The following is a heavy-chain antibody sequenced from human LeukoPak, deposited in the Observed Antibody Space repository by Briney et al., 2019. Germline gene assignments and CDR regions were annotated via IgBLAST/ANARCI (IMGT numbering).Heavy chain of an antibody. CDR1: GFTFSKYG. Sequence: PGGSLRLSCAASGFTFSKYGMHWVRQAPGKGLEWVAFIRNGGSNKYYGDSVKGRFTISTDNSKNTLYLQMNSLRAEDTAMYYCAKVFPDYDILTGPGDYWGQGTLVTVSS. CDR3: AKVFPDYDILTGPGDY. V-gene: IGHV3-30*02. CDR2: IRNGGSNK. D-gene: IGHD3-9*01. J-gene: IGHJ4*02.